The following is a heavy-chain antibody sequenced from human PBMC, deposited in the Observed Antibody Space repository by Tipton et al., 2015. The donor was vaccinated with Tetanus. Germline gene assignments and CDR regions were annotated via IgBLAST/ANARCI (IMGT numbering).Heavy chain of an antibody. CDR3: AKDRGSGWYNDYYYGMDV. Sequence: SLRLSCAASGFTFDDYAMHWVRQAPGKGLEWVSGISWNSGSIGYADSVKGRFTISRDNAKNSLYLQMNSLRAEDTALYYCAKDRGSGWYNDYYYGMDVWGQGTTVTVSS. CDR1: GFTFDDYA. D-gene: IGHD6-19*01. J-gene: IGHJ6*02. CDR2: ISWNSGSI. V-gene: IGHV3-9*01.